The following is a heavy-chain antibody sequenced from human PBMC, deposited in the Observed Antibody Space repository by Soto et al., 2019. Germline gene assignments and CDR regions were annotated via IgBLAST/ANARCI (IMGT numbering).Heavy chain of an antibody. CDR1: GFTLTNGW. J-gene: IGHJ4*02. CDR3: STGRYRHGSDY. Sequence: EVQLVESGGGLVKPGESLRLSCAASGFTLTNGWMTWVRQASGKGLEWVGRIRSKADGGTTDYSAPVKGRFTISRDDTKDTLYLQMNSLKDEDTAVYYYSTGRYRHGSDYWGPGTLVTVSS. CDR2: IRSKADGGTT. D-gene: IGHD5-18*01. V-gene: IGHV3-15*07.